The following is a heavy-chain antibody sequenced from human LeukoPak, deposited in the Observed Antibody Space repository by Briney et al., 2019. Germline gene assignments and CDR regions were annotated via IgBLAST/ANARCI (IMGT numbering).Heavy chain of an antibody. CDR1: GGSISSSNW. CDR3: ARHPTLRLGELSHMGRKYYYYGMDI. Sequence: PSGTLSLTCAVSGGSISSSNWWGWVRQPPGKGLEWIGEIYHSGSTNYNPSLKSRVTISVDKSKNQFSLKLSSVTAADTAVYYCARHPTLRLGELSHMGRKYYYYGMDIWGQGTTVTVSS. CDR2: IYHSGST. J-gene: IGHJ6*02. D-gene: IGHD3-16*02. V-gene: IGHV4-4*02.